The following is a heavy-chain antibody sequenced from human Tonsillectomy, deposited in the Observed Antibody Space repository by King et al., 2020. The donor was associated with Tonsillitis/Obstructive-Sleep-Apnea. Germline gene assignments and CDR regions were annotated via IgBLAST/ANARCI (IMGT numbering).Heavy chain of an antibody. Sequence: QLQESGPGLVKPSETLSLTCTVSSGSISSSSYYWGWIRQPPGKGLEWIGSIYYSGSTYYNPSLKSRVTISVDTSKNQFSLKLSSVTAADTAVYYCARLWLNRWFDPWGQGTLVTVSS. CDR2: IYYSGST. CDR1: SGSISSSSYY. D-gene: IGHD3-10*01. V-gene: IGHV4-39*01. J-gene: IGHJ5*02. CDR3: ARLWLNRWFDP.